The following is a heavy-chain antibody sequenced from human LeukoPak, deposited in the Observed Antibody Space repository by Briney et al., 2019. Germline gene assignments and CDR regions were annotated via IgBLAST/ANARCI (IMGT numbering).Heavy chain of an antibody. D-gene: IGHD4-23*01. CDR3: ARVRRGYGGNVYDY. V-gene: IGHV3-7*03. J-gene: IGHJ4*02. Sequence: GGSLRLSCVASGFSFSNYWMSWVRQVPGKGLEGVANIKQDGSEKYYVDSVEGRFTISRDNAKNSVYLQMNSLRAEDTAVYYCARVRRGYGGNVYDYWGQGTLVTVSS. CDR1: GFSFSNYW. CDR2: IKQDGSEK.